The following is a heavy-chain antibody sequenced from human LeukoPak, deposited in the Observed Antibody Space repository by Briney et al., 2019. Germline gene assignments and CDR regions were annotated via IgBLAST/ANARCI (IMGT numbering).Heavy chain of an antibody. Sequence: PGGSLRLSCAASGFTFSSYSMNWVRQAPGKGLEWVSSISSSSSYIYYADSVKGRFTISRDNAKNSLYLQMNSLRAEDTAVYYCAREGVGNDAFDIWGQGTMATVSS. CDR3: AREGVGNDAFDI. V-gene: IGHV3-21*01. CDR1: GFTFSSYS. D-gene: IGHD1-14*01. J-gene: IGHJ3*02. CDR2: ISSSSSYI.